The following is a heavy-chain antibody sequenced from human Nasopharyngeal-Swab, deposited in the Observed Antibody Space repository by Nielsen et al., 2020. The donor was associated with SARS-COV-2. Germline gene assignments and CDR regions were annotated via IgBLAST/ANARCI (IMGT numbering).Heavy chain of an antibody. CDR3: ARAVEFCSSTSCYSSAFDI. D-gene: IGHD2-2*01. J-gene: IGHJ3*02. Sequence: WVRQAPGQGLKWMGWMNPNSGNTGYAQKFQGRVTMTRNTSISTAYMELSSLGSEDTAVYYCARAVEFCSSTSCYSSAFDIWGQGTMVTVSS. V-gene: IGHV1-8*01. CDR2: MNPNSGNT.